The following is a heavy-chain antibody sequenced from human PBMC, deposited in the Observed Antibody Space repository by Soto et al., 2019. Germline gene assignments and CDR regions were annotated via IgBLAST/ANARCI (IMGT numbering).Heavy chain of an antibody. CDR1: GGSISSGGYY. V-gene: IGHV4-31*03. CDR3: ARDPVEMATIPGRNNYYYGMDV. J-gene: IGHJ6*02. CDR2: IYYSGST. D-gene: IGHD5-12*01. Sequence: SETLSLTCTVSGGSISSGGYYWSWIRQHPGKGLEWIGYIYYSGSTYYNPSLKSRVTISVDTSKNQFSLKLSSVTAADTAVYYCARDPVEMATIPGRNNYYYGMDVWGQGTTVTVSS.